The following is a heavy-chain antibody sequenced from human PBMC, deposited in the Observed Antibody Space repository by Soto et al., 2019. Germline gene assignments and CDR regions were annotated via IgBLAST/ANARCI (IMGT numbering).Heavy chain of an antibody. J-gene: IGHJ4*02. CDR2: IKEDGTAK. Sequence: GSLRLSCAASGFTFSNSWMNWVRQAPGKGLEWVANIKEDGTAKYYLDSVKGRFTVSRDNVKNSLYLQMNSLRAEDTAMYYCTTDRGYLIFAYWGRGTLVTVSS. CDR1: GFTFSNSW. D-gene: IGHD5-12*01. V-gene: IGHV3-7*01. CDR3: TTDRGYLIFAY.